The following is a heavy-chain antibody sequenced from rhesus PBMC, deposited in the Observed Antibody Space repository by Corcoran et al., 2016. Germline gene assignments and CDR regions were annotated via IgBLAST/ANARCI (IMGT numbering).Heavy chain of an antibody. J-gene: IGHJ4*01. CDR1: GYTFTDYY. Sequence: EVQLVQSGAEVKKPGASVKISCKASGYTFTDYYVHWVRQAPGKGLEWMGRVDPEDGEAIHAQKFQDRVTITADTSTDTAYMELSSLRSEDTAVYYCARGYCIGSDCYAYVDYWGQGVLVTVSS. CDR2: VDPEDGEA. V-gene: IGHV1-111*02. D-gene: IGHD2-21*01. CDR3: ARGYCIGSDCYAYVDY.